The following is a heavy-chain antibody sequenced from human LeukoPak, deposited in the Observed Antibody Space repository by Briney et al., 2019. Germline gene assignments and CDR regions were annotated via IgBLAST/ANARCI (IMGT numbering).Heavy chain of an antibody. CDR2: IWYGGSNK. J-gene: IGHJ4*02. V-gene: IGHV3-33*01. CDR3: ARGPCSGGSCYIGY. D-gene: IGHD2-15*01. Sequence: GGSLRLSCAASGFTFSSYGMHWVRQAPGKGLEWVAVIWYGGSNKYYADSVKGRFTISRDNSKNTLYLQMNSLRAEDTAVYYCARGPCSGGSCYIGYWGQGTLVTVSS. CDR1: GFTFSSYG.